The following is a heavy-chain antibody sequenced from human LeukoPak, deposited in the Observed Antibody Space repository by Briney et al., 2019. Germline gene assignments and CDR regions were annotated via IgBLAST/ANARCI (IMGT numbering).Heavy chain of an antibody. CDR3: AREARDYEGSGYYYGN. V-gene: IGHV4-4*07. D-gene: IGHD3-22*01. CDR2: IYTNGRP. Sequence: SETLSLTCTVSCAPFSCYYWGWLRQAAGTRLELVGRIYTNGRPDYNPSLSSRVTMSVDTSKNQFSLKLSSVTAADTAVYYCAREARDYEGSGYYYGNWGQGTLVTVSS. CDR1: CAPFSCYY. J-gene: IGHJ4*02.